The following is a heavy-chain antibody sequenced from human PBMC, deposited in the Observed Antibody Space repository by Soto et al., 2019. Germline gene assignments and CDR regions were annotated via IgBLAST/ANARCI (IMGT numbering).Heavy chain of an antibody. J-gene: IGHJ4*02. V-gene: IGHV6-1*01. Sequence: SLSLTCAISGDSVSSTSTAWSWIRQSPSRGLEWLGRTYYRSNWYTDYAVSVKSRITISPDTSKNQFSLQLNSVTPEDTAVYYCARGSYYSGWVWGQGTLVTVSS. D-gene: IGHD6-19*01. CDR3: ARGSYYSGWV. CDR2: TYYRSNWYT. CDR1: GDSVSSTSTA.